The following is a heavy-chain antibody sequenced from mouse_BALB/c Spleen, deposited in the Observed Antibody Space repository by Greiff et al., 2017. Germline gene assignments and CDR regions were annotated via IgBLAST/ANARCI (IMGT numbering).Heavy chain of an antibody. CDR1: GFNIKDTY. CDR3: SRGGGNYCLFAY. V-gene: IGHV14-3*02. D-gene: IGHD2-1*01. J-gene: IGHJ3*01. Sequence: VQLQQSGAELVKPGASVKLSCTASGFNIKDTYMHWVKPRPEQGLEWIGRIDPANGNTKYDPKFQGKATITADTSSNTAYLQLSSLTSEDTAVYYFSRGGGNYCLFAYWGQGTLVTVSA. CDR2: IDPANGNT.